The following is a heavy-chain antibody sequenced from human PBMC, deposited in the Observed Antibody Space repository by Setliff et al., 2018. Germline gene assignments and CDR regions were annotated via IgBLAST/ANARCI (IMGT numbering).Heavy chain of an antibody. V-gene: IGHV3-11*04. CDR2: ISSSGISI. CDR3: FGAGTCSY. Sequence: GGSLRLSCAASGFSFSDNYMSWIRQAPGKGLEWVAYISSSGISIDYADSVKGRFIISRDNAKNSLSLQMNSLRVEDTAVYYCFGAGTCSYWGQGTLVTVSS. CDR1: GFSFSDNY. J-gene: IGHJ4*02. D-gene: IGHD3-10*01.